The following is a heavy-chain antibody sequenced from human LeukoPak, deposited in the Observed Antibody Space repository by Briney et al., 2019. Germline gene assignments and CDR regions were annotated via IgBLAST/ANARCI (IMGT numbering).Heavy chain of an antibody. CDR2: IKHDGSQR. J-gene: IGHJ4*02. CDR1: GFTFSSYW. Sequence: PGGSLRLSCAASGFTFSSYWMSWVRQAPGKGLEWVANIKHDGSQRYYVDSVKGRFTISRDDAKNSLYLQMNSLRVEDTAVFYCARQVPQTYSFDFWGQGTLVTVSS. CDR3: ARQVPQTYSFDF. V-gene: IGHV3-7*01.